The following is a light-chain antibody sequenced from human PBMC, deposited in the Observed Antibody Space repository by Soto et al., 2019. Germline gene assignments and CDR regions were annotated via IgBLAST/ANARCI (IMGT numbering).Light chain of an antibody. CDR2: DAS. Sequence: DIQMTQSPSSLSASVGDIVTITCQASQDISNYLNWYQQKPGKAPKLLIYDASNLETGVPSRFSGSGSGTDFTFTISSLQPEDIATYYCQQYDNLPYTLGQGSKVDIK. J-gene: IGKJ2*01. CDR1: QDISNY. CDR3: QQYDNLPYT. V-gene: IGKV1-33*01.